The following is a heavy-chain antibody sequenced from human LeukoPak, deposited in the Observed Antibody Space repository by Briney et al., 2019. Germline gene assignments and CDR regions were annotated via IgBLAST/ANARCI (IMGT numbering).Heavy chain of an antibody. D-gene: IGHD3-22*01. Sequence: ETLSLTCTVSGGSVSSDNYYWNWMRQPPGQGLEWISYIGSSGSPTHYADSVGGRFTISRDNAKNSLYLQMNSLRDEDTAVYFCARRPYSDTSGRLSDVWGQGTTVTVSS. CDR1: GGSVSSDNYY. J-gene: IGHJ6*02. V-gene: IGHV3-48*02. CDR3: ARRPYSDTSGRLSDV. CDR2: IGSSGSPT.